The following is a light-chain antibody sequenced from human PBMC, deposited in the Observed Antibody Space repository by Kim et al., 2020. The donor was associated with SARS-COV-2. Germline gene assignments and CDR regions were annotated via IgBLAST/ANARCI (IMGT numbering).Light chain of an antibody. V-gene: IGKV3-15*01. CDR1: QSVRRN. CDR3: QHYNNWPQT. Sequence: IVMTQSPATLSVSPGERVTLSCRASQSVRRNLAWYQQKPGQAPRLLIYGASTRAFNIPDKYSGSGSGTDFTLTISSLQSEDFALYYCQHYNNWPQTFGQGTKVDIK. CDR2: GAS. J-gene: IGKJ1*01.